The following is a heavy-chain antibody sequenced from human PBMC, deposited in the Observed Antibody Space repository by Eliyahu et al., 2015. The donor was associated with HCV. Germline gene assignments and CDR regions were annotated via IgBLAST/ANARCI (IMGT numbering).Heavy chain of an antibody. CDR3: ALRNYDDFEY. CDR2: ISSSGITV. V-gene: IGHV3-48*01. J-gene: IGHJ4*02. Sequence: EVQLGESGGGLVQPGESLRLSCEASGVXFRNHIMSWVRQAPGKGLEWISFISSSGITVYYAESVKGRFTISRDNAKNSLYLQMSSLRPEDTAVYYCALRNYDDFEYWGQGTLVTVSS. CDR1: GVXFRNHI. D-gene: IGHD3-3*01.